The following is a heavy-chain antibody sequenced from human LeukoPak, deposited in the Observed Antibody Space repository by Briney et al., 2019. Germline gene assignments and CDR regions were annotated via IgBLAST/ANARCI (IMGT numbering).Heavy chain of an antibody. CDR2: ISAYNGNT. CDR3: ARGKAGKLVPAAINYYYYYMDV. D-gene: IGHD2-2*02. CDR1: GYTFTSYG. V-gene: IGHV1-18*01. J-gene: IGHJ6*03. Sequence: ASVKVSCKASGYTFTSYGISWVRQAPGQGLEWMGWISAYNGNTNYAQKLQGRVTMTTDTSTSTAYMELRSLRSDDTAVYYCARGKAGKLVPAAINYYYYYMDVWGKGTTVTVSS.